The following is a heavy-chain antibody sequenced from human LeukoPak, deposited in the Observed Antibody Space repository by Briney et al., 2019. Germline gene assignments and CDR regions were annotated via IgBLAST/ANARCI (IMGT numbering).Heavy chain of an antibody. CDR2: IRYDGSKK. CDR3: AKDRGGSYDAFDI. V-gene: IGHV3-30*02. Sequence: GGSLRLSCATSKFTFSSYAMHWVRQAPGKGLEWVAFIRYDGSKKYFADSVKGRFTISRDNAKNTLHLQMNSLRPEDTAGYYCAKDRGGSYDAFDIWGQGTMVTVSS. D-gene: IGHD1-26*01. CDR1: KFTFSSYA. J-gene: IGHJ3*02.